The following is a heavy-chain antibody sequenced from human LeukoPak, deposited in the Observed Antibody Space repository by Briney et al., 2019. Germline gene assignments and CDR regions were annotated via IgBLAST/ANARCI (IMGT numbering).Heavy chain of an antibody. V-gene: IGHV4-59*01. CDR2: IYYSGST. J-gene: IGHJ3*02. CDR3: ARDYDFWSPWRAFDI. D-gene: IGHD3-3*01. Sequence: SSETLSLTCTVSGGSISSYYWSWIRQPPGKGLEWIGYIYYSGSTNYNPSLKSRVTISVDTSKNQFSLKLSSVTAADTAVYYCARDYDFWSPWRAFDIWGQGTMVTVSS. CDR1: GGSISSYY.